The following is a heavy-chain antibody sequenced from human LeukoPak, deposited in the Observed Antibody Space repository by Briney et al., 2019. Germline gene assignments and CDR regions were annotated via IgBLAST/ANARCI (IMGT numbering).Heavy chain of an antibody. CDR3: AKEGIAAAGTYSYYYYMDV. CDR1: GFTFSSYA. V-gene: IGHV3-23*01. Sequence: GGSLRLSCAASGFTFSSYAMSWVRQAPGKGLEWVSAISCSGGSTYYADSVKGRFTISRDNSKNTLYLQMNSLRAEDTAVYYCAKEGIAAAGTYSYYYYMDVWGKGTTVTVSS. J-gene: IGHJ6*03. CDR2: ISCSGGST. D-gene: IGHD6-13*01.